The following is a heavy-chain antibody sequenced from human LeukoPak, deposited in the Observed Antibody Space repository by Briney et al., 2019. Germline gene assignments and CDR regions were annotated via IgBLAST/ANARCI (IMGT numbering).Heavy chain of an antibody. V-gene: IGHV3-66*01. CDR3: ARDDEFDDYDRGRNTNSFDY. J-gene: IGHJ4*02. CDR2: LYSDGTT. CDR1: GFTVSTNY. Sequence: GRSLRLSCVASGFTVSTNYMNWVSQAPGKGLEWVSALYSDGTTYYGDSVKERFTISSDNSKSTVYLKMNRLRAGNTGVYYCARDDEFDDYDRGRNTNSFDYWGQGTLVTVSS. D-gene: IGHD3-22*01.